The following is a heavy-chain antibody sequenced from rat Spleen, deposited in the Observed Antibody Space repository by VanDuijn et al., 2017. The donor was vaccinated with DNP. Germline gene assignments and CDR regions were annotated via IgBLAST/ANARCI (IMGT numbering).Heavy chain of an antibody. J-gene: IGHJ2*01. Sequence: EVQLVESGGGPVQPGRSLKLSCVASGFIFSNYWMTWIRQAPGKGLGWVASISNTGDNTYYSDSVKGRFTISRDNAKSTLYLQMDSLRSEDTAIYYCTSWAIAADYWGQGVMVTVSS. CDR2: ISNTGDNT. D-gene: IGHD1-2*01. CDR1: GFIFSNYW. V-gene: IGHV5-31*01. CDR3: TSWAIAADY.